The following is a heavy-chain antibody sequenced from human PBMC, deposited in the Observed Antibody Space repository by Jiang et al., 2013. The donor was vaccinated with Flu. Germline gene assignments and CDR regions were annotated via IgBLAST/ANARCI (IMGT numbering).Heavy chain of an antibody. J-gene: IGHJ4*02. CDR2: IFPGDSKT. CDR1: GYIFTTHW. CDR3: ARVTTMIVVTTPCYFDY. V-gene: IGHV5-51*01. Sequence: GAEVKKPGESLRISCKSSGYIFTTHWVGWVRQMPGKGLEWMGIIFPGDSKTRYSPSFQGQVTISVDKSTSTAYLQWSRLEASDTAMYFCARVTTMIVVTTPCYFDYWGQGTLVTVSS. D-gene: IGHD3-22*01.